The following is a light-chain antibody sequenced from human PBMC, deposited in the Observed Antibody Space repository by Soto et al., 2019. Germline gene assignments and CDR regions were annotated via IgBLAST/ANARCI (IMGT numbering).Light chain of an antibody. J-gene: IGKJ4*01. CDR3: QRYSRWPLS. CDR1: QGIGST. V-gene: IGKV3-15*01. Sequence: EIVMTQSPATLSVSPGERATLSCRASQGIGSTLSWYQQKPGQTPKLLIFDASTRATGVPARFSGGGSGTEFTLTINSLHSEDFAVYYCQRYSRWPLSFGGGTKV. CDR2: DAS.